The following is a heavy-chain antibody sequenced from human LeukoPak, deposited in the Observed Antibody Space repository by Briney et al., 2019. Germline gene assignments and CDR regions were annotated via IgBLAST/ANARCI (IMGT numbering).Heavy chain of an antibody. Sequence: GGSLRLSCAASGFTFSSYSMNWVRQAPGKGLEWVSSISSSSSYICYADSVKGRFTISRDNAKNSLYLQMNSLRAEDTAVYYRARVRDYYDSSGYRYYFDYWGQGTLVTVSS. J-gene: IGHJ4*02. CDR2: ISSSSSYI. CDR3: ARVRDYYDSSGYRYYFDY. D-gene: IGHD3-22*01. CDR1: GFTFSSYS. V-gene: IGHV3-21*01.